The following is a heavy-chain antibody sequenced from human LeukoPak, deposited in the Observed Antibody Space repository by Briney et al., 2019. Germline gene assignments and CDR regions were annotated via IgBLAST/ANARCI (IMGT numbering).Heavy chain of an antibody. V-gene: IGHV3-74*01. D-gene: IGHD2-15*01. J-gene: IGHJ3*02. CDR2: LNNDGSST. CDR3: ARIAWDAFDI. Sequence: PGGSLRLSCAASGFTFSSYWMHWVRQAPGKGLVWVSRLNNDGSSTNYADSVQGRFTISRDNAKNTLYLQMNSLRAEDTAVYYCARIAWDAFDIWGQGTMVTVSS. CDR1: GFTFSSYW.